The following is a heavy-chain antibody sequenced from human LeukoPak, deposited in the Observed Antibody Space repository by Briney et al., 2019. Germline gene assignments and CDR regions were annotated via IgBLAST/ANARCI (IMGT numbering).Heavy chain of an antibody. Sequence: QAGGSLRLSCAASGFTFGSYAMSWVRQAPGRGLEWVSAISGSGGNTYYADSVKGRFTISRDNSKNTLYLQMNSLRADDTAVYYCARNHHNSGGRCDFWGQGTLVTVSS. CDR1: GFTFGSYA. V-gene: IGHV3-23*01. J-gene: IGHJ4*02. D-gene: IGHD2-15*01. CDR2: ISGSGGNT. CDR3: ARNHHNSGGRCDF.